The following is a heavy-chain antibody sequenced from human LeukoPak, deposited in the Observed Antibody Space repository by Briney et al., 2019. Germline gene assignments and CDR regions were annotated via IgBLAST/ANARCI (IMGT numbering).Heavy chain of an antibody. CDR3: ASPAPGRKYSGSYDYYGMDV. V-gene: IGHV3-48*01. D-gene: IGHD1-26*01. CDR2: ISSSSSTI. J-gene: IGHJ6*02. CDR1: GFTFSSYS. Sequence: PGGSLRLSCAASGFTFSSYSMNWVRQAPGKGLEWVSYISSSSSTIYYADSVKGRFTISRDNAKNTLYLQMNSLRAEDTAVYYCASPAPGRKYSGSYDYYGMDVWGQGTTVTVSS.